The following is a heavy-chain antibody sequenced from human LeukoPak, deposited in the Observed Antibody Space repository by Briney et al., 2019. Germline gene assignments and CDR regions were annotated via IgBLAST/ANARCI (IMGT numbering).Heavy chain of an antibody. Sequence: GASVTVSCKASGYIFTIYAFSWVRQAPGQGLEWMGWVNNYNGNTDYARNLQGRVTMTTETSTNTAYMELRSLRSDDTAVYFCARYRSQSHFDYWGQGTLVTVSS. CDR3: ARYRSQSHFDY. CDR2: VNNYNGNT. D-gene: IGHD6-19*01. J-gene: IGHJ4*02. V-gene: IGHV1-18*01. CDR1: GYIFTIYA.